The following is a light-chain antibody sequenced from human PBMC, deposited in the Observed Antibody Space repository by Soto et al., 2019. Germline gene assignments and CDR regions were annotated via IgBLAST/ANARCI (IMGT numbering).Light chain of an antibody. Sequence: IQLTQSPSSLSASVGDRVTVTSRASQGIASYLAWYQQKPGNPPKLLIYAASTLQSGVPSRFSGSGSGTDFTLTISSLQPEDFATYYCQHLHTYPYTFGQGTKLEIK. J-gene: IGKJ2*01. CDR3: QHLHTYPYT. CDR1: QGIASY. CDR2: AAS. V-gene: IGKV1-9*01.